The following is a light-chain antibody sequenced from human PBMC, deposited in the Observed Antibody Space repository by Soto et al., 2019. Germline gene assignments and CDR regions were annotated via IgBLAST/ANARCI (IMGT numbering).Light chain of an antibody. J-gene: IGKJ2*03. CDR3: QHYHNLPYS. CDR2: DAS. V-gene: IGKV1-33*01. CDR1: QDITNY. Sequence: DIQGTQYPSSLSASVGDRVTITCQASQDITNYLNWYQQKPGKAPKLLIYDASNLETGVPSRFSGSGSGTDFTFTINSLQPEDIATYYCQHYHNLPYSFGQGTKVDI.